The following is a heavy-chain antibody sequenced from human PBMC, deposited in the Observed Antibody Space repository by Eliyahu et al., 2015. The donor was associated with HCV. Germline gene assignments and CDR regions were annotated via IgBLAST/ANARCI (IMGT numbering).Heavy chain of an antibody. J-gene: IGHJ4*02. V-gene: IGHV1-46*01. D-gene: IGHD3-22*01. Sequence: QMQLVQSGAEVKKPGASVKISCKAPAYTFTKYYIHWVRQAPGQGLEWMGMITLSYDHTTYTQKFQDRVTMTKDTATSTVYMQLSSLRSDDTAVYYCARVYFDTSGYYFDYWGQGTLVTVSS. CDR1: AYTFTKYY. CDR3: ARVYFDTSGYYFDY. CDR2: ITLSYDHT.